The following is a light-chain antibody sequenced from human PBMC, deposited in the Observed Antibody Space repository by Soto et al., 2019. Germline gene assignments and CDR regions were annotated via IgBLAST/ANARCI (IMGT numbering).Light chain of an antibody. J-gene: IGKJ3*01. V-gene: IGKV3-15*01. CDR3: QQYNNWPPEVT. CDR2: GAS. CDR1: QSVGSN. Sequence: EIVMTQSPATLSVSPGERVTLSCRASQSVGSNLAWYQQNPGQAPRLLVYGASTRATGLPARFSGSGSGTEFTLTISSLQSEDFAVYYCQQYNNWPPEVTFGPGTKVDIK.